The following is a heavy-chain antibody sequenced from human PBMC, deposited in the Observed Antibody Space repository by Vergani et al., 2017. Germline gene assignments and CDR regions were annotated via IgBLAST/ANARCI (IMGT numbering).Heavy chain of an antibody. CDR3: ARRGYSSSWYSPGKYYYGMDG. D-gene: IGHD6-13*01. V-gene: IGHV5-10-1*01. CDR2: IDPSDSYT. J-gene: IGHJ6*02. CDR1: GYSFTSYW. Sequence: EVQLVQSGAEVKKPGESLRISCKGSGYSFTSYWISWVRQMPXKGLEWMGRIDPSDSYTNYSPSFQGHVTISADKSISTAYLQWSSLKASDTAMYYCARRGYSSSWYSPGKYYYGMDGWGQGTTVTVSS.